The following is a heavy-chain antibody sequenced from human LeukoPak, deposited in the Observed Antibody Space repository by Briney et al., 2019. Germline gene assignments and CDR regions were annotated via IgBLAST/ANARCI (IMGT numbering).Heavy chain of an antibody. D-gene: IGHD3-22*01. CDR2: ISGSGGST. CDR1: GFTFSSYG. CDR3: AKGPDDSSGYFDY. J-gene: IGHJ4*02. Sequence: GGSLRLSCAASGFTFSSYGMSWVRQAPGKGLEWVSAISGSGGSTYYADSVKGRFTISRDNSKNTLYLQMNSLRAEDTAVYYCAKGPDDSSGYFDYWGQGTLVTVSS. V-gene: IGHV3-23*01.